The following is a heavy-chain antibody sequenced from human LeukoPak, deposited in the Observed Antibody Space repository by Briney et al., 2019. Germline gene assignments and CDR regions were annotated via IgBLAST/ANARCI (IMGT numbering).Heavy chain of an antibody. J-gene: IGHJ4*02. V-gene: IGHV1-2*06. CDR2: INPNSGVA. Sequence: ASVKVSCKASGYTFTGYYMHWVRQAPGQGLEWMGRINPNSGVANYAQKFQGRVTMTRDTSISTAYMELSSLRSEDTAVYYCARGMSLGELRYWGQGTLVTVSS. CDR1: GYTFTGYY. CDR3: ARGMSLGELRY. D-gene: IGHD3-16*01.